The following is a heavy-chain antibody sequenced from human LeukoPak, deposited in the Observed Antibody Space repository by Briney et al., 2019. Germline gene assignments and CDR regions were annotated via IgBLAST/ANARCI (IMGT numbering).Heavy chain of an antibody. Sequence: GGSLRLSCAASGFTSTNYAMSWVRQAPGKGLEWVSVLIWSSGSTDYADSVKGRVTISRDTSKNTLFLQMNSLRAEDKAIYYCAKGAYDYIEIGYFVSWGQGTLVTVSS. CDR3: AKGAYDYIEIGYFVS. CDR1: GFTSTNYA. D-gene: IGHD5-12*01. CDR2: LIWSSGST. V-gene: IGHV3-23*01. J-gene: IGHJ4*02.